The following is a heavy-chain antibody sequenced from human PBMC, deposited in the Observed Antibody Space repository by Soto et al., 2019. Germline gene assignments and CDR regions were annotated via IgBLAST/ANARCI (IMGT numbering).Heavy chain of an antibody. CDR2: INHSGST. Sequence: SETLSLTCAVYGGSFSGYYWRWIRQPPGKGLEWIGEINHSGSTNNNPSLKSRVTISVDTSKNQFSLKLSSVTAADTAVYYCARGLGKRWKNYYYYGMDVWGQGTTVTVSS. CDR1: GGSFSGYY. CDR3: ARGLGKRWKNYYYYGMDV. J-gene: IGHJ6*02. D-gene: IGHD7-27*01. V-gene: IGHV4-34*01.